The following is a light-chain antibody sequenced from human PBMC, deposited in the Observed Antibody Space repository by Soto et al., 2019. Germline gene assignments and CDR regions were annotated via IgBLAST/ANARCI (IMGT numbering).Light chain of an antibody. CDR1: HRDVGSYNL. CDR3: SSYTTTSTLV. J-gene: IGLJ3*02. Sequence: QSVLPQPASVSGSPGQSIPIACTGTHRDVGSYNLVSWYQQRPGEAPKLIISEVRNRPSGISYRFTGSKSGNTASLTISGLQAEDEADYYCSSYTTTSTLVFGGGTKVTVL. V-gene: IGLV2-14*01. CDR2: EVR.